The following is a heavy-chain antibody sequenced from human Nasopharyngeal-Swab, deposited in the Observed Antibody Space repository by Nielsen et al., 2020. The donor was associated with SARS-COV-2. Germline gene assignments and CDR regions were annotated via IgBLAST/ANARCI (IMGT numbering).Heavy chain of an antibody. Sequence: GESLKISCAASGFTFSSYYMSWVRQAPGKGLEWVANIKQDGSEKYYVDSVKGRFTISRDNAKNSLYLQMNSLRAEDTAVYYCARDLGNIVATIGFDYWGQGTLVTVSS. CDR3: ARDLGNIVATIGFDY. D-gene: IGHD5-12*01. V-gene: IGHV3-7*01. J-gene: IGHJ4*02. CDR1: GFTFSSYY. CDR2: IKQDGSEK.